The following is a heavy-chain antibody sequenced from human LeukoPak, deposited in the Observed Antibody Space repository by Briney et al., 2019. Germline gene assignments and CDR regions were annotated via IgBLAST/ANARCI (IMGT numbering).Heavy chain of an antibody. D-gene: IGHD3-22*01. CDR3: ARTYYYDSSGYFRYFDY. J-gene: IGHJ4*02. CDR1: GYTFTSYG. V-gene: IGHV1-18*01. Sequence: ASVKVSCKASGYTFTSYGISWVRQAPGQGLEWMGWISAYNGNTNYAQKLQGRVTMTTDTSTSTAYMELRSLRSDDTAVYYCARTYYYDSSGYFRYFDYWGQGTLVTVSS. CDR2: ISAYNGNT.